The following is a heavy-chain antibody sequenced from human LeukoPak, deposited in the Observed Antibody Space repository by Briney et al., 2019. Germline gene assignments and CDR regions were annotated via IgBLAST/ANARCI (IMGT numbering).Heavy chain of an antibody. CDR3: ASAAAATIDAFDI. D-gene: IGHD6-13*01. V-gene: IGHV4-4*02. CDR1: GGSISSSNW. J-gene: IGHJ3*02. Sequence: SETLSLTCAVSGGSISSSNWWSWVRQPPGKGLEWIGEIYHSGSTNYDPSLKSRVTISVDKSKNQFSLKLSSVTAADTAVYYCASAAAATIDAFDIWGQGTMVTVSS. CDR2: IYHSGST.